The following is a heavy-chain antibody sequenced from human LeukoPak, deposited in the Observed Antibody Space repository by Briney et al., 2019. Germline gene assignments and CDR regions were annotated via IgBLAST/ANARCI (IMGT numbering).Heavy chain of an antibody. V-gene: IGHV3-48*02. CDR2: IISSSRTI. CDR1: GFTFSSYS. D-gene: IGHD2-21*01. Sequence: TGGSLRLSCVASGFTFSSYSMNWVRQAPGKGLEWVSYIISSSRTIHYADSVKGRFTISRDNAKNSLYLQMNSLRDEDTAVYYCARPNTRGEYGMDVWGQGTTVTVSS. J-gene: IGHJ6*01. CDR3: ARPNTRGEYGMDV.